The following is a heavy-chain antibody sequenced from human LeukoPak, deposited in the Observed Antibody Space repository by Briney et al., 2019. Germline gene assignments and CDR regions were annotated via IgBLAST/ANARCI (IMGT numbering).Heavy chain of an antibody. CDR2: INPNSGGT. CDR3: ARLSGRDSGWSS. D-gene: IGHD6-19*01. Sequence: ASVTVSCKASGYTFTGYYMHWVRQAPGQGLEWMGWINPNSGGTNYAQKFQGRVTMTRDTSISTAYMELSRLRSDDTAVYYCARLSGRDSGWSSWGQGTLVTVSS. J-gene: IGHJ4*02. V-gene: IGHV1-2*02. CDR1: GYTFTGYY.